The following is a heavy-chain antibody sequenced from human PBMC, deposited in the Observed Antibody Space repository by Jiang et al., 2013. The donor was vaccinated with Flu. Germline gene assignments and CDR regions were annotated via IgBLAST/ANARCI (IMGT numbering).Heavy chain of an antibody. CDR1: RFPNYW. J-gene: IGHJ3*02. Sequence: RFPNYWIGWVRQMPGKGLEWMGIIYPYDSDTRYSPSFQGQVTISADRSITTAYLQWSSLKASDTAMYYCARSYIWADAFDIWGQGTMVTVSS. CDR3: ARSYIWADAFDI. D-gene: IGHD3-10*01. CDR2: IYPYDSDT. V-gene: IGHV5-51*01.